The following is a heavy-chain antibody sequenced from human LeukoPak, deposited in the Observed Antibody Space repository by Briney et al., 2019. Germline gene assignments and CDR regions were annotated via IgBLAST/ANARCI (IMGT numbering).Heavy chain of an antibody. D-gene: IGHD6-13*01. V-gene: IGHV3-23*01. Sequence: GGSLRLSCAASGFTFSSNAMNWVRQAPGKGLEWVSTISSGGGTTYYADSVKGRFTISRDNSKNTLFLQMNSLRAEDTAVYYCAKESSSWYLAAPYYYYYMDVWGKGTTVTVSS. CDR2: ISSGGGTT. CDR1: GFTFSSNA. J-gene: IGHJ6*03. CDR3: AKESSSWYLAAPYYYYYMDV.